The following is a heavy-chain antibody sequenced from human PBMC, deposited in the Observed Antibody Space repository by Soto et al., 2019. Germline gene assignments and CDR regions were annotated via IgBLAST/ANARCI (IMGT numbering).Heavy chain of an antibody. J-gene: IGHJ4*02. CDR3: AKDQWDPHGITMVRGVITN. CDR1: GFTFSSYA. D-gene: IGHD3-10*01. Sequence: GGSLRLSCAASGFTFSSYAMSWVRQAPGKGLEWVSAISGSGGSTYYADSVKGRFTISRDNSKNTLYLQMNSLRAEDTAVYYCAKDQWDPHGITMVRGVITNWGQGTLVTVSS. CDR2: ISGSGGST. V-gene: IGHV3-23*01.